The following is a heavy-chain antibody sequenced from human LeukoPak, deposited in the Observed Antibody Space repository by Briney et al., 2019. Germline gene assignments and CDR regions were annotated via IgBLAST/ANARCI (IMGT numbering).Heavy chain of an antibody. CDR2: INPSGGST. CDR1: GYTFTGYY. D-gene: IGHD3-22*01. V-gene: IGHV1-46*01. CDR3: ARDAGYYYDSSGYYYAYY. Sequence: ASVKVSCKASGYTFTGYYMHWVRQAPGQGLEWMGIINPSGGSTSYAQKFQGRVTMTRDTSTSTVYMELSSLRSEDTAVYYCARDAGYYYDSSGYYYAYYWGQGTLVTVSS. J-gene: IGHJ4*02.